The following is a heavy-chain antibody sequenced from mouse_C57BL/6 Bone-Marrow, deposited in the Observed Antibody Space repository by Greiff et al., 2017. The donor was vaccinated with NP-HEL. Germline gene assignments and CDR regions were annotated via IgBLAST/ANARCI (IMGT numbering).Heavy chain of an antibody. V-gene: IGHV1-72*01. Sequence: VQLQQPGADLVKPGASVKLSCKASGYTFTSYWMHWVKQRPGRGLEWIGRIDPNGGGTKFNEKFKTKATLTVDKPSSTAYMQLSSLTSEDSAVYYCARYYYGSRGWYFDVWGTGTTVTVSS. J-gene: IGHJ1*03. CDR1: GYTFTSYW. D-gene: IGHD1-1*01. CDR3: ARYYYGSRGWYFDV. CDR2: IDPNGGGT.